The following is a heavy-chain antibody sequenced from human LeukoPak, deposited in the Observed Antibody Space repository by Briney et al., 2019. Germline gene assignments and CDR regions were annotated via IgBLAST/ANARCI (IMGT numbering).Heavy chain of an antibody. CDR2: INPKSGGT. D-gene: IGHD3-10*01. CDR3: ARNLWFGESSDAFDM. J-gene: IGHJ3*02. V-gene: IGHV1-2*02. Sequence: SVKVSCKASGYSFTGHYMHWVRQAPGQGLEWMGWINPKSGGTNYAQKFQGRVTMTRDTSISTAYMDMSSLRSDDTAVYYCARNLWFGESSDAFDMWGQGTMVTVSS. CDR1: GYSFTGHY.